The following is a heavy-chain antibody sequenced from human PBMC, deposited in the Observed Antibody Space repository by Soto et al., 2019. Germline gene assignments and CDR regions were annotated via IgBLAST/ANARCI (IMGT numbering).Heavy chain of an antibody. Sequence: PGESLQISCQGSGYSFGAYWIGWVRQMPGKGLEWMGIIFPGDSDTRYRPSFQGQVTISADKSISTAYLQWSSLKASDTAMYYCARLHAGHFDYWGQGTLVTVSS. J-gene: IGHJ4*02. CDR1: GYSFGAYW. V-gene: IGHV5-51*01. CDR2: IFPGDSDT. CDR3: ARLHAGHFDY.